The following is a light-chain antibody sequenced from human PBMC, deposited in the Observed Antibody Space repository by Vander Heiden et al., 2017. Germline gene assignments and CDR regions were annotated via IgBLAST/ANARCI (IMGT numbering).Light chain of an antibody. CDR2: TRS. V-gene: IGKV2-40*01. Sequence: IAITPTPLSLPFTPGEPHSISCWHRQSLLDSGDGNVYLDSSLQKPGQFPQLPLYTRSYPASRVPDRSSDSGYTTHFTLRIIRVTAADVGVSSSRRRKTYPLTFGGGTQVDIK. J-gene: IGKJ4*01. CDR1: QSLLDSGDGNVY. CDR3: RRRKTYPLT.